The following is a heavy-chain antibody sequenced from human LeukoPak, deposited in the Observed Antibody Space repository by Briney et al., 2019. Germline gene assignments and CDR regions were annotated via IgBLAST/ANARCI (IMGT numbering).Heavy chain of an antibody. CDR1: GFIFSNCW. CDR3: AKESYCSSTSCPNDY. Sequence: GGSLRLSCETSGFIFSNCWMTWVRQAPGKGLEWVANIKTDASEKYYADSVKGRFTISRDNAKMSLYLQMNSLRAEDTAVYYCAKESYCSSTSCPNDYWGQGTLVTVSS. V-gene: IGHV3-7*03. J-gene: IGHJ4*02. CDR2: IKTDASEK. D-gene: IGHD2-2*01.